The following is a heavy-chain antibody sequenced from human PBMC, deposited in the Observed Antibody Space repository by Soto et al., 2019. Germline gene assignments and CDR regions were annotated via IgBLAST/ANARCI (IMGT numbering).Heavy chain of an antibody. CDR3: ANLQPGTGDAFDI. V-gene: IGHV3-30*18. CDR2: ISYDGSNK. Sequence: GGSLRLSCAASGFTFSSYGMHWVRQAPGKGLEWVAVISYDGSNKYYADSVKGRFTISRDNSKNTLYLQMNSLRAEDTAVYYCANLQPGTGDAFDIWGQGTMVTVSS. CDR1: GFTFSSYG. J-gene: IGHJ3*02. D-gene: IGHD3-10*01.